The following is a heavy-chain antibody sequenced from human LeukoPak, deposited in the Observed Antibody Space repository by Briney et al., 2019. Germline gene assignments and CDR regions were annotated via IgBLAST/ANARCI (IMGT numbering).Heavy chain of an antibody. V-gene: IGHV1-69*13. CDR2: IIPIFGTA. CDR1: GYTSTGYY. Sequence: GASVKVSCKASGYTSTGYYMHWVRQAPGQGLEWMGGIIPIFGTANYAQKFQGRVTITADESTSTAYMELSSLRSEDTAVYYCARVYTREEFDYWGQGTLVTVSS. CDR3: ARVYTREEFDY. D-gene: IGHD1-26*01. J-gene: IGHJ4*02.